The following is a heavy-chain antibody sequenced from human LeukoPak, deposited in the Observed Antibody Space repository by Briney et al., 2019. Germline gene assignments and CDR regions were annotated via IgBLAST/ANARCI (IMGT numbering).Heavy chain of an antibody. Sequence: ASVKVSCTVPGYTLTELSMHWVRPAPGKGLEWMGGFDPEDGETIYAQKFQGRVTMTEDTSTDTAYMELSSLRSEDTAVYYCATVGGYSSYAPPTDAFDIWGQGTMVTVSS. CDR1: GYTLTELS. V-gene: IGHV1-24*01. CDR2: FDPEDGET. D-gene: IGHD5-12*01. CDR3: ATVGGYSSYAPPTDAFDI. J-gene: IGHJ3*02.